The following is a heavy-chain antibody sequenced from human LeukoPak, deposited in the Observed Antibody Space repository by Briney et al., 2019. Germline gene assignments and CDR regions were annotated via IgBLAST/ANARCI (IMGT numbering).Heavy chain of an antibody. Sequence: GRSLRLSCAASGFTFDDHAMHWVRQAPGKGLEWVSGISWNSGSIGYADSEKGRFTISRDNAKNFLYLQMNSLRAEDTALYYCAKDSGSGYGSGSVMDVWGKGTTVTVSS. V-gene: IGHV3-9*01. CDR3: AKDSGSGYGSGSVMDV. CDR1: GFTFDDHA. D-gene: IGHD3-10*01. CDR2: ISWNSGSI. J-gene: IGHJ6*03.